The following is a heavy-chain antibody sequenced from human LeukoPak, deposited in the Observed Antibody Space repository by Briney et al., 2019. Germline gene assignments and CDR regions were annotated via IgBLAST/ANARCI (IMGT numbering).Heavy chain of an antibody. J-gene: IGHJ4*02. V-gene: IGHV3-21*01. CDR1: GFTFSSYS. D-gene: IGHD3-10*01. CDR3: ARLPRNPKPHYYYGSGSFRSKSGPLDY. Sequence: GGSLRLSCAASGFTFSSYSMNWVRQAPGKGLEWVSSISSSSSYIYYADSVKGRFTISRDNAKNSLYLQMNSLRAEDTAVYYCARLPRNPKPHYYYGSGSFRSKSGPLDYWGQGTLVTVSS. CDR2: ISSSSSYI.